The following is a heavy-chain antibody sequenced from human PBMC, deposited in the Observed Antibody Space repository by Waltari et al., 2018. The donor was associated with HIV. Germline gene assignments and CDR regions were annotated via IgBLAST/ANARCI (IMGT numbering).Heavy chain of an antibody. CDR3: ARRKGDYRTAFDI. J-gene: IGHJ3*02. D-gene: IGHD4-17*01. Sequence: EEKLVQSGDEVKEPGESLKISCKSLGNTFAGSWVGLVRQMPGKGLEWMGVIYPGDSDAVYSPSFQGRVIMSTDSSISTVYLQWSSLRASDTAMYYCARRKGDYRTAFDIWGQGTMVTASS. CDR2: IYPGDSDA. V-gene: IGHV5-51*01. CDR1: GNTFAGSW.